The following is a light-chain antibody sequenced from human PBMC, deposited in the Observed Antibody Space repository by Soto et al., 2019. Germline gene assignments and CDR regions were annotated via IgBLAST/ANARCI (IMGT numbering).Light chain of an antibody. V-gene: IGLV2-14*03. J-gene: IGLJ1*01. Sequence: QSALTQPASVSGSPGQSITISCTGTSSDVGGYDYVSWYQQRPGKAPKLLIYDVFNRPSGVSNRFSGSRSDNTASLTISGLQAEDESDYYCSSYTSSSTLVFGTGTKLTVL. CDR2: DVF. CDR1: SSDVGGYDY. CDR3: SSYTSSSTLV.